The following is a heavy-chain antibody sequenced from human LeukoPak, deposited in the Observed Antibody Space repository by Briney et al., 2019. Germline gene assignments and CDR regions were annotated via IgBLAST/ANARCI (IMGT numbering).Heavy chain of an antibody. V-gene: IGHV3-23*01. CDR3: ARDIVVVPAAILRKLCEDCWPAFDI. D-gene: IGHD2-2*01. CDR1: GFTFGNYA. J-gene: IGHJ3*02. Sequence: GGSLRLSCVGSGFTFGNYAMNWVRQAPGKGLEWAAAISGRGGDTFYADSVKGRFTFSRDNSKNTMFLQMNSLRAEDTAVYYCARDIVVVPAAILRKLCEDCWPAFDIWGQGTMVTVSS. CDR2: ISGRGGDT.